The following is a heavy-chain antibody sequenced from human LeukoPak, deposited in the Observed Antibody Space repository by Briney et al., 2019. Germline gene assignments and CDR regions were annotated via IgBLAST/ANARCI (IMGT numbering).Heavy chain of an antibody. CDR2: IHSGGTT. CDR3: ARTRGGYSPDDAFDI. CDR1: GFTVSTNY. D-gene: IGHD5-18*01. Sequence: PGGSLRLSCAASGFTVSTNYKSWVRQAPGKGLEWVSVIHSGGTTYYADSVKGRFTISRDNSKNTLYLQMNSLRAEDTAVYFCARTRGGYSPDDAFDIWGQGTMVTVSS. V-gene: IGHV3-53*01. J-gene: IGHJ3*02.